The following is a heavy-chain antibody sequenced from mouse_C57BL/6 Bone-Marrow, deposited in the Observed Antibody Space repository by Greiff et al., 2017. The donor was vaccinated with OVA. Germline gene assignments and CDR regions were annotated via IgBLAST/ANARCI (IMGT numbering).Heavy chain of an antibody. V-gene: IGHV1-69*01. D-gene: IGHD2-4*01. CDR1: GYTFTSYW. CDR3: AGDDYDVYYAMDY. CDR2: IDPSDSYT. J-gene: IGHJ4*01. Sequence: QVQLQQPGAELVMPGASVKLSCKASGYTFTSYWMHWVKQRPGQGLEWIGEIDPSDSYTNYNQKFKGKSTLTVDKSSSTAYMQLSSLTSDDSAVYYCAGDDYDVYYAMDYWGQGTSVTVSA.